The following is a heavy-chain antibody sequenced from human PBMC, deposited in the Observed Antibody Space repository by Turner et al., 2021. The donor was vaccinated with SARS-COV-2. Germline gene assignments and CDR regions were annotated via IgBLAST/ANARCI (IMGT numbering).Heavy chain of an antibody. CDR1: LITFSGSA. Sequence: EVHLVASGGSLVQPGGSLILSCAVSLITFSGSAMHWVRQASGKGLEWVGRIRSKANNYETTYGASVRGRFTISRDDSQNTADLQMNDLKAEDTDVYFCSRRDSAIPDYWGQGTLVTVSS. CDR3: SRRDSAIPDY. D-gene: IGHD2-15*01. CDR2: IRSKANNYET. V-gene: IGHV3-73*02. J-gene: IGHJ4*02.